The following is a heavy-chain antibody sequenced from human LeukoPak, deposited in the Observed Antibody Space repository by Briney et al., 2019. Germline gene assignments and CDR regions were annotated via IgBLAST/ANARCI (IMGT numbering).Heavy chain of an antibody. D-gene: IGHD6-6*01. V-gene: IGHV3-23*01. CDR2: ISGSGGST. J-gene: IGHJ4*02. CDR3: AKDPQQRPRIAAVVY. Sequence: GGSLRLSCAASGFTFSSYAMSWVRQAPGKGLEWVSAISGSGGSTYYADSVKGRFTISRDNSKNTLYLQMNSLRAEDTAVYYCAKDPQQRPRIAAVVYWGQGTLVTVSS. CDR1: GFTFSSYA.